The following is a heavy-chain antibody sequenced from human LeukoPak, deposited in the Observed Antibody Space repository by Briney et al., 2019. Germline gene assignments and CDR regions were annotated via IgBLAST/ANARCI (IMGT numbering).Heavy chain of an antibody. J-gene: IGHJ4*02. Sequence: SETLSLTCTVTGGSITSYYWSWLRQPPGMGLEWIGYIYFSGSTNYNPSLKSRVTISVDTSKNQFSLNLSSVTAADTAVYYCARQNPAAAGLGLDYWGQAAQVTVSS. D-gene: IGHD6-13*01. CDR3: ARQNPAAAGLGLDY. V-gene: IGHV4-59*08. CDR1: GGSITSYY. CDR2: IYFSGST.